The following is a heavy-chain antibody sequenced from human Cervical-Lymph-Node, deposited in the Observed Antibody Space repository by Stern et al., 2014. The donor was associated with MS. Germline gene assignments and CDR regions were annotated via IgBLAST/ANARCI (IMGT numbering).Heavy chain of an antibody. CDR1: GFIFSSSG. V-gene: IGHV3-30*03. CDR3: AGGVWLSSYAFDI. CDR2: ISYAGSNK. J-gene: IGHJ3*02. Sequence: VQLVESGGGVVQPGRSLRLSCAASGFIFSSSGLHWVRQAPGKGLEWVAVISYAGSNKYYADAVKGRFTISRDNSKNTVHLQMNSLRAADTALYYCAGGVWLSSYAFDIWGQGTMVTVSS. D-gene: IGHD3-16*01.